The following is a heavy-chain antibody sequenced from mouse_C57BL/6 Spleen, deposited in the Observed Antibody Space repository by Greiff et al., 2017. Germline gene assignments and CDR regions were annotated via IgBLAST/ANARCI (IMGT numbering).Heavy chain of an antibody. V-gene: IGHV1-64*01. J-gene: IGHJ4*01. CDR1: GYTFTSYW. D-gene: IGHD3-1*01. CDR3: ARAQDLYAMDY. Sequence: QVQLQQPGAELVKPGASVKLSCKASGYTFTSYWMHWVKQRPGQGLEWIGMIHPYSGSTNYNEKFKSKATLTVDKSSSTAYMQLSSLTSEYSAVYYWARAQDLYAMDYWGQGTSVTVSS. CDR2: IHPYSGST.